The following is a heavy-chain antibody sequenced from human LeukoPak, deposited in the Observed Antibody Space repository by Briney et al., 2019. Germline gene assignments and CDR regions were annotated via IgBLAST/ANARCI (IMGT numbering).Heavy chain of an antibody. CDR3: AGSYYDFWSGYFCFDY. Sequence: GGSLRLSCAASGFTFSSYWMSWVRQAPGKGLVWGANIKQGGSEKYYVDSVKGRFTISRDNAKNSLYLQMNSLRAEDTAVYYCAGSYYDFWSGYFCFDYWGQGTLVTVSS. CDR2: IKQGGSEK. CDR1: GFTFSSYW. D-gene: IGHD3-3*01. V-gene: IGHV3-7*01. J-gene: IGHJ4*02.